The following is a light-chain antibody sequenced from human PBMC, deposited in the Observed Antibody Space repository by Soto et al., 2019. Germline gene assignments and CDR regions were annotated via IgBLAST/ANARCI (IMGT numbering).Light chain of an antibody. CDR1: SSDVGSYNL. J-gene: IGLJ2*01. CDR2: EGS. V-gene: IGLV2-14*02. CDR3: CSYTISVTLHVV. Sequence: QSALTQPASVSGSPGQSITISCTGTSSDVGSYNLVSWYQQHPGKAPKLMIYEGSKRPSGVSNRFSGSKSGNTASLTISGLHAEDEADYYCCSYTISVTLHVVFGGGTKLTVL.